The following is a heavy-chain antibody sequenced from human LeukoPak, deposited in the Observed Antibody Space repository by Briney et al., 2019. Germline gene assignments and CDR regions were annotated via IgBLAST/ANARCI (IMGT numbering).Heavy chain of an antibody. V-gene: IGHV3-30*02. J-gene: IGHJ4*02. CDR2: IRYDGGNK. CDR1: GFTFSSYG. D-gene: IGHD1-26*01. Sequence: GGSLRLSCAASGFTFSSYGMHWVRQAPGKGLEWVAFIRYDGGNKYYADSVKGRFTISRDNAKNSLYLQMNSLRAEDTAVYYCASSPYSGSYYRIRYWGQGTLVTVSS. CDR3: ASSPYSGSYYRIRY.